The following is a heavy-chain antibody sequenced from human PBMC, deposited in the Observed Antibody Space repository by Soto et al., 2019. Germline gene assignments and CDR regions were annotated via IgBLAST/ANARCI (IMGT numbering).Heavy chain of an antibody. CDR1: GYTFTSYG. J-gene: IGHJ5*02. CDR3: ARGGVGIAAPGTGWFDP. CDR2: ISAYNGNT. D-gene: IGHD6-13*01. V-gene: IGHV1-18*01. Sequence: ASGKVSCNASGYTFTSYGISRVRQAPGQGLEWMGWISAYNGNTNYAQKLQGRVTMTTDTSTSTAYMELRSLRSDDTAVYYCARGGVGIAAPGTGWFDPWGQGTLVTVSS.